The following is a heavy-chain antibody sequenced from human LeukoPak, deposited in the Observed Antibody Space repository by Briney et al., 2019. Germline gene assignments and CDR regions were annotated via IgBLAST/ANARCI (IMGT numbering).Heavy chain of an antibody. D-gene: IGHD6-6*01. CDR2: ISVGDGST. CDR1: DFTFSYYA. CDR3: AKPKSIHAFSYYFVY. Sequence: PGGLLSFCCAGSDFTFSYYAMCWLRQAPGKGLEGVATISVGDGSTYHADSVKGRFSIPRENSMNTLYLQRNSLTAEDTARYYFAKPKSIHAFSYYFVYWGQRALVTVSS. V-gene: IGHV3-23*01. J-gene: IGHJ4*02.